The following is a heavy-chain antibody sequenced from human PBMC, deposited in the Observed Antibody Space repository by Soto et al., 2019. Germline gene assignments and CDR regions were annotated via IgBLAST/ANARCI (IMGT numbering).Heavy chain of an antibody. D-gene: IGHD6-25*01. CDR3: ARDVGLWYGSGWTPFDY. V-gene: IGHV3-33*01. Sequence: GGSLRLSCAASGFTFSSYGMHWVRQAPGKGLEWVAVIWYDGSNKYYADSVKGRFTISRDNSKNTLYLQMNSLRAEDTAVYYCARDVGLWYGSGWTPFDYWGQGTLVTVSS. CDR1: GFTFSSYG. CDR2: IWYDGSNK. J-gene: IGHJ4*02.